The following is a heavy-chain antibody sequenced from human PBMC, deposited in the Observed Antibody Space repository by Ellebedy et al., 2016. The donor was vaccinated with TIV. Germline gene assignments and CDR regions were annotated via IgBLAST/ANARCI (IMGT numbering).Heavy chain of an antibody. Sequence: GESLKISCGASGFTFSSYWMSWVRQAPGKGLEWVANIKQDGSEKYYVDSVRGRFTISRGNAQNSLYLHLNSLRTEDAAMYYCATDGSYGDYLSPTHAFVIWGQGTMVTVSS. D-gene: IGHD4-17*01. CDR1: GFTFSSYW. CDR3: ATDGSYGDYLSPTHAFVI. V-gene: IGHV3-7*01. CDR2: IKQDGSEK. J-gene: IGHJ3*02.